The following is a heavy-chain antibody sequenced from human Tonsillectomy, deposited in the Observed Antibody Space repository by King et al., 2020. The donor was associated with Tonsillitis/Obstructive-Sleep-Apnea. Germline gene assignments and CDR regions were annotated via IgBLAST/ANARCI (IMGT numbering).Heavy chain of an antibody. Sequence: QLVQSGAEVKKPGASVKVSCKASGYTFTGYYMHWVRQAPGQGLEWMGWINPNSGGTNYAQKFQGRVTMTRDTSISTAYMELSRLRSDDTAVYYCARGPRRIQLSDSYYYGMDVWGQGTTVTVSS. V-gene: IGHV1-2*02. D-gene: IGHD5-18*01. CDR2: INPNSGGT. CDR3: ARGPRRIQLSDSYYYGMDV. J-gene: IGHJ6*02. CDR1: GYTFTGYY.